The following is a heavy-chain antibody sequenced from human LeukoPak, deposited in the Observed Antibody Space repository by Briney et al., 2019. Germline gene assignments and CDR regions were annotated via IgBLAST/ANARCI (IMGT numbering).Heavy chain of an antibody. CDR1: GFTFSSYG. V-gene: IGHV3-48*02. D-gene: IGHD3-3*01. Sequence: PGGSLRLSCAASGFTFSSYGMNWVRQAPGKGLEWVSYISSSSSTIYYADSVKGRFTISRDNAKNSLYLQMNSLRDEDTAVYYCARERGVEGHYYYGMDVWGQGTTVTVSS. CDR3: ARERGVEGHYYYGMDV. CDR2: ISSSSSTI. J-gene: IGHJ6*02.